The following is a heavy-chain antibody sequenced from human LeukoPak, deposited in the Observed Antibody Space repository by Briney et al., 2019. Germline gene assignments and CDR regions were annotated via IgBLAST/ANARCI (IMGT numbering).Heavy chain of an antibody. CDR3: AKDPIAVAGNNYYRMDV. V-gene: IGHV3-30*18. J-gene: IGHJ6*02. CDR2: ISSDGTSK. CDR1: GFTFSRYG. Sequence: GGSLRLSCAASGFTFSRYGMYWVRQAPGKGLEWVAVISSDGTSKYYADSVKGRFTISRDNSKNTLYLQMNSLRAEDTAVYYCAKDPIAVAGNNYYRMDVWGQGTTVSVSS. D-gene: IGHD6-19*01.